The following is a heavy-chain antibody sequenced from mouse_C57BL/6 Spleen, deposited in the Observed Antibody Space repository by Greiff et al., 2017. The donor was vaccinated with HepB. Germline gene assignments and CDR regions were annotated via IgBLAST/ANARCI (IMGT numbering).Heavy chain of an antibody. D-gene: IGHD1-1*01. V-gene: IGHV1-9*01. J-gene: IGHJ3*01. Sequence: VQLQESGAELMKPGASVKLSCKATGYKFTGYWIEWVKQRPGHGLEWIGEILPGSGSTNYHEKFKGKATFTADTSSNTAYLQLSSLTTEDSAIYYSARNYGSSYEGFACWGQGTMVTV. CDR2: ILPGSGST. CDR3: ARNYGSSYEGFAC. CDR1: GYKFTGYW.